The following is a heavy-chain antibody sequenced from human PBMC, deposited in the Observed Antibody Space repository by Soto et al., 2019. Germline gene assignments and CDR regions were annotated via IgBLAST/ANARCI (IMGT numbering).Heavy chain of an antibody. J-gene: IGHJ3*02. CDR3: ASDYGDYADAFDI. Sequence: ASVKVSCKAPGYTFTSYAMHWVRQAPGQRLEWMGWINAGNGNTKYSQKFQGRVTITRDTSASTAYMELSSLRSEDTAVYYCASDYGDYADAFDIWGQGTMVTVSS. CDR1: GYTFTSYA. V-gene: IGHV1-3*01. CDR2: INAGNGNT. D-gene: IGHD4-17*01.